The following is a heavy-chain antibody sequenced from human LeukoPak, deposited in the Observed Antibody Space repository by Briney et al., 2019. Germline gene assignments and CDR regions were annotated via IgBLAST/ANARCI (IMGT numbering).Heavy chain of an antibody. D-gene: IGHD6-13*01. CDR2: IIPILGIA. J-gene: IGHJ3*02. CDR3: ASSSSSWFDAFDI. V-gene: IGHV1-69*04. CDR1: GGTFSSYA. Sequence: ASVKVSCKASGGTFSSYAISWVRQAPGQGLEWMGRIIPILGIANYAQKFQGRVTITADKSTSTAYMEPSSLRSEDTAVYYCASSSSSWFDAFDIWGQGTMVTVSS.